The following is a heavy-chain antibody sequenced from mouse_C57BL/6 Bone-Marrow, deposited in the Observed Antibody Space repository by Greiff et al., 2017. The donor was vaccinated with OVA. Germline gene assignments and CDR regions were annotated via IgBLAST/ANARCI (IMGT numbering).Heavy chain of an antibody. CDR3: ARGYYVDY. Sequence: EVKLQESGPVLVKPGASVKMSCKASGYTFTDYYMNWVKQSHGKSLEWIGVINPYNGGTSYNQKFKGKATLTVDKSSSTAYMELNSLTSEDSAVYYCARGYYVDYWGQGTTLTVSS. CDR2: INPYNGGT. V-gene: IGHV1-19*01. J-gene: IGHJ2*01. CDR1: GYTFTDYY.